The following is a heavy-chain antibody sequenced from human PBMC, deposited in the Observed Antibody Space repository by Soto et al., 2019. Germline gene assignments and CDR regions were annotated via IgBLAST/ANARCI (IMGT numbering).Heavy chain of an antibody. D-gene: IGHD4-17*01. Sequence: EVQLLESGGGLVQPGGSLRLSCAASGFTFSSYAMSWVHQAPGKGLEWVSAISGSGGSTYYADSVKGRFTISRDNSKNTLYLQMNSLRAEETAVYYCAAVYGLNWGDRYYYGMDVWGQGTTVTVSS. CDR1: GFTFSSYA. J-gene: IGHJ6*02. V-gene: IGHV3-23*01. CDR2: ISGSGGST. CDR3: AAVYGLNWGDRYYYGMDV.